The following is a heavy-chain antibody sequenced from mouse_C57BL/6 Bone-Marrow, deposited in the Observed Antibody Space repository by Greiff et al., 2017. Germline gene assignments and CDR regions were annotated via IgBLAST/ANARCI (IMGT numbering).Heavy chain of an antibody. CDR3: ARHGYYYFDY. Sequence: DVQLQESGGDLVKPGGSLKLSCAASGFTFSSYGMSWVRQTPDKRLEWVATISSGGSYTYYPDSVKGRFTISRDNAKNTLYLQMSSLKSEDTAMYYCARHGYYYFDYWGQGTTLTVSS. V-gene: IGHV5-6*01. J-gene: IGHJ2*01. D-gene: IGHD2-3*01. CDR2: ISSGGSYT. CDR1: GFTFSSYG.